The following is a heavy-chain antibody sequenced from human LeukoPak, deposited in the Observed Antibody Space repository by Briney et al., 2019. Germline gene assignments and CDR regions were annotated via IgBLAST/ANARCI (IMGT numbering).Heavy chain of an antibody. CDR3: ARDQNILTGYYTN. V-gene: IGHV4-61*02. J-gene: IGHJ4*02. CDR1: GGSISSGSYY. Sequence: SETLSLTCTVSGGSISSGSYYWSWIRQPAGTGLEWIGRIYTSGSTNYNPSLKSRVTISVDTSKNQFSLKLSSVTAADTAVYYCARDQNILTGYYTNWGQGTLVTVSS. D-gene: IGHD3-9*01. CDR2: IYTSGST.